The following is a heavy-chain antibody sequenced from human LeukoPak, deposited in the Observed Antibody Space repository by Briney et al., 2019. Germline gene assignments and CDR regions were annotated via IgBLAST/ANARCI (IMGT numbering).Heavy chain of an antibody. CDR2: ISSSSSYI. D-gene: IGHD2-2*01. CDR3: ARDFPYCSSTSCYADY. CDR1: GFTFSSYS. V-gene: IGHV3-21*01. J-gene: IGHJ4*02. Sequence: PGGTLRLSCAASGFTFSSYSMNWVRQAPGKGLEWVSSISSSSSYIYYADSVKGRFTISRDNAKNSLYLQMNSLRAEDTAVYYCARDFPYCSSTSCYADYWGQGTLVTVSS.